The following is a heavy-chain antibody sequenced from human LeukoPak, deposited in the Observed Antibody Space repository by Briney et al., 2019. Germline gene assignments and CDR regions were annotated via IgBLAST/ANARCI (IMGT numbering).Heavy chain of an antibody. J-gene: IGHJ4*02. CDR2: IIGDGSST. D-gene: IGHD3-10*01. CDR1: GFTFSNYW. CDR3: ARGVSVSGSYYSY. Sequence: GGSLRLSCAASGFTFSNYWMHWVGQAPGKGLLWVLRIIGDGSSTTYADSVKGRFPMSRDKAKNTLYLQVHSLRPEDTAVYYCARGVSVSGSYYSYWGQGTLVSVSS. V-gene: IGHV3-74*01.